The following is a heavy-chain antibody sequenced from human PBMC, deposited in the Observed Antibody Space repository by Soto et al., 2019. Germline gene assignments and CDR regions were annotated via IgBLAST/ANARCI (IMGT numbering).Heavy chain of an antibody. J-gene: IGHJ4*02. Sequence: SQTLSLPCAISGDSVSSNSAAWNWIRQSPSRGLEWLGRTYYRSKWYSDYAVSVQSRITINPDTSKNQFSLQLSSVTPEDTAVYYCARDRGMVPTFDYWGQGNLVTVSS. V-gene: IGHV6-1*01. CDR2: TYYRSKWYS. CDR3: ARDRGMVPTFDY. CDR1: GDSVSSNSAA. D-gene: IGHD5-12*01.